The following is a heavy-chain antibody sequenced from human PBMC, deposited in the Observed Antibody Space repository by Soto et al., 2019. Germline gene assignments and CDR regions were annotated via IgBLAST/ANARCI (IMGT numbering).Heavy chain of an antibody. V-gene: IGHV4-4*02. CDR2: TYTSGGT. J-gene: IGHJ3*02. CDR3: ARGPPRLGAFDI. D-gene: IGHD2-21*01. Sequence: SETLSLTCAVSGGSISSSNWWSWVRQPPGKGLEWIGRTYTSGGTNYNPSLKSRVTMSVDTSKNQFSLKLSSVTAADTAVYYCARGPPRLGAFDIWGQGTMVTVSS. CDR1: GGSISSSNW.